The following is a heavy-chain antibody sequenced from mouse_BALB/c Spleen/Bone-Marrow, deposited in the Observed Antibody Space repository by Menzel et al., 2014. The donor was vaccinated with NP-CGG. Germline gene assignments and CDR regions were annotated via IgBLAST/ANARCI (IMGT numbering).Heavy chain of an antibody. CDR1: GFNIKDTY. CDR2: IVPANGNT. V-gene: IGHV14-3*02. CDR3: ASYDYGYYFDY. J-gene: IGHJ2*01. D-gene: IGHD2-4*01. Sequence: EVQLQQSGAELVKPGASVKLSCTTSGFNIKDTYMHWVKLRPEQGLEWIGRIVPANGNTKYAPKFQGKATITADTSSNTAYLQVSSLTSEDTAVDFCASYDYGYYFDYWGQGTPLTVSS.